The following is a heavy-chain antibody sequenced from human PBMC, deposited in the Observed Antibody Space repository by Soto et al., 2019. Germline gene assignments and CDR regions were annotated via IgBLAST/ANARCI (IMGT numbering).Heavy chain of an antibody. V-gene: IGHV1-18*01. CDR3: ARGGIRGRLTFSGWSFDY. CDR2: ISNYNGNT. D-gene: IGHD6-19*01. J-gene: IGHJ4*02. CDR1: GYTFTSYG. Sequence: GASVKVSCKASGYTFTSYGISWVRQAPGQGLEWMGWISNYNGNTNYAQNLQGRVTMTTDTSTSTAYMELGSLRSDDTAVYYCARGGIRGRLTFSGWSFDYWGQGTLVTVSS.